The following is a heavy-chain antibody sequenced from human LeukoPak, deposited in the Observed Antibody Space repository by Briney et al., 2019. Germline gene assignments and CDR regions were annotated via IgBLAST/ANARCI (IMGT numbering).Heavy chain of an antibody. V-gene: IGHV4-38-2*02. CDR1: GYSISSGYY. Sequence: SETLSLTCTVSGYSISSGYYWGWIRQPPGKGLEWIGSIYHSGSAYYNPSLKSRVTISVDTSKNQFSLKLSSVTAADTAVYYCARPWSIAALYYYMDVWGKGTTVTVSS. D-gene: IGHD6-6*01. CDR2: IYHSGSA. CDR3: ARPWSIAALYYYMDV. J-gene: IGHJ6*03.